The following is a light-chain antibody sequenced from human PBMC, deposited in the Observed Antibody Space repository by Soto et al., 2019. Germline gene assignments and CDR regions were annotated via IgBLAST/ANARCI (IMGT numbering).Light chain of an antibody. CDR2: EGS. CDR1: SSDVGSYNL. V-gene: IGLV2-23*01. CDR3: CSYAGSRGLV. J-gene: IGLJ2*01. Sequence: QSALTQPASVSGSPGQSITISCTGTSSDVGSYNLVSWYQQHPGKAPKLMIYEGSKRPSGVSNRFSGSKSGNTASLTISGLQAEDVADYYCCSYAGSRGLVFGGGTKLTVL.